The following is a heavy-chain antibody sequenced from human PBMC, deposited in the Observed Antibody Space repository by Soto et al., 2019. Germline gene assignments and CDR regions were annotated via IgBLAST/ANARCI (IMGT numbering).Heavy chain of an antibody. J-gene: IGHJ3*02. D-gene: IGHD3-9*01. Sequence: ASVKVSCKASGYTFTSYGINWVRKAPGQGLEWMGWISAYNGNTNYAQKLQCRVTMTTDTSTSTAYMELRSLRSDDTAVDYCARDYQPRVRYFDWLSPMRAFYIWGQGTMVTVSS. CDR3: ARDYQPRVRYFDWLSPMRAFYI. CDR1: GYTFTSYG. CDR2: ISAYNGNT. V-gene: IGHV1-18*01.